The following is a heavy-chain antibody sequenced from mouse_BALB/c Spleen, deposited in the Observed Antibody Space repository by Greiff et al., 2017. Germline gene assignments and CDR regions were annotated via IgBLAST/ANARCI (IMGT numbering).Heavy chain of an antibody. CDR1: GFTFTDYY. D-gene: IGHD1-1*01. CDR2: IRNKANGYTT. J-gene: IGHJ1*01. V-gene: IGHV7-3*02. Sequence: EVQLVESGGGLVQPGGSLRLSCATSGFTFTDYYMSWVRQPPGKALEWLGFIRNKANGYTTEYSASVKGRFTISRDNSQSILYLQMNTLRAEDSATYYCARVYYGTPYWYFDVWGAGTTVTVSS. CDR3: ARVYYGTPYWYFDV.